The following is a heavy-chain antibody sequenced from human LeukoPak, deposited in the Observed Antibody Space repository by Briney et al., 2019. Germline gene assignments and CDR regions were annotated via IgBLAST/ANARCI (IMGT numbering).Heavy chain of an antibody. V-gene: IGHV3-48*03. Sequence: GGSLRLSCATSGFTFSNYEMNWVRQAPGKGLEWLSYIGTGGRSIYYADSVKGRFTISRDDVKNSLDLQVDSLRTEDTAVYFCGRINYNGDYWGRGTLVTVSS. CDR1: GFTFSNYE. CDR3: GRINYNGDY. D-gene: IGHD3-10*01. J-gene: IGHJ4*02. CDR2: IGTGGRSI.